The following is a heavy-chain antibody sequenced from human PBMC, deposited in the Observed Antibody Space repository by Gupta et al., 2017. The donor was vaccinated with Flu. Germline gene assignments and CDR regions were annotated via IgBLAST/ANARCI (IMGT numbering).Heavy chain of an antibody. D-gene: IGHD4-17*01. CDR1: GGSISSSSYY. CDR3: ARTPTVHGWFDP. V-gene: IGHV4-39*01. Sequence: QLQLQESGPGLVKPSETLSLTCTVSGGSISSSSYYWGWIRQSPGKGLEWIGSIYYSGSTYYNPSLKSRVTISVDTSKNQFSLKLSSVTAADTVVYYCARTPTVHGWFDPWGQGTLVTVSS. J-gene: IGHJ5*02. CDR2: IYYSGST.